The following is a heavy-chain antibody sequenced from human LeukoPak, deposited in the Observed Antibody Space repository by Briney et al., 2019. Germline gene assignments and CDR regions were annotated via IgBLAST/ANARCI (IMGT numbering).Heavy chain of an antibody. Sequence: PSETLSLTCTVSGYSISSGYYWGWIRQPPGKGLEWIGSIYHSGSTYYNPSLKSRVTISVDTSKNQFSLKLSSVTAADTAVYYCARPQDSQGAFDIWGQGTMVTVSS. CDR3: ARPQDSQGAFDI. V-gene: IGHV4-38-2*02. CDR2: IYHSGST. J-gene: IGHJ3*02. D-gene: IGHD3-22*01. CDR1: GYSISSGYY.